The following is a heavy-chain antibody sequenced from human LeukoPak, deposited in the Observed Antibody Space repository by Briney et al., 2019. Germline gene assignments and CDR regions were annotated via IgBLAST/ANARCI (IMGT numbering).Heavy chain of an antibody. CDR3: ARLLGYDYYGSGSYVDWFDP. Sequence: SETLSLTCTVSGGSISSYYWSWIRQPPGKGLEWIGYIYYSGSTNYNPSLKSRVTISVDTSKNQFSLKLSSVTAADTAVYYCARLLGYDYYGSGSYVDWFDPWGQGTLVTVSS. J-gene: IGHJ5*02. CDR2: IYYSGST. D-gene: IGHD3-10*01. V-gene: IGHV4-59*08. CDR1: GGSISSYY.